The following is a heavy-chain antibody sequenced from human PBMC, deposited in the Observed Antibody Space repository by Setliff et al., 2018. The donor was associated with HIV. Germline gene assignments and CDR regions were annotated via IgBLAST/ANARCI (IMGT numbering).Heavy chain of an antibody. CDR1: GFTFSTYS. CDR3: ARDPRASYLSYYYHYYLDV. V-gene: IGHV3-48*01. J-gene: IGHJ6*03. D-gene: IGHD3-16*02. CDR2: ISGTSGTM. Sequence: GGSLRLSCAASGFTFSTYSMNWVRQAPGKGLEWVSYISGTSGTMYYADSVKGRFTISRDNAKNSLFLQMNSLTAEDTAVYYCARDPRASYLSYYYHYYLDVWGKGTTVTVSS.